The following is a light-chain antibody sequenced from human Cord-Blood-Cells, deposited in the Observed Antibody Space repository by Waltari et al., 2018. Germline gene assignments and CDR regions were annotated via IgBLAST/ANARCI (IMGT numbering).Light chain of an antibody. J-gene: IGKJ4*01. CDR3: QQYGSSPLT. CDR2: GAS. Sequence: IVLTHAPGTLSFSPAERATLSCRASQSVSSSYLAWYQQKPGQAPRLLIYGASSRATGIPDRFSGSGSGTDFTLTISRLEPEDFAVYYCQQYGSSPLTFGGGTKVEIK. V-gene: IGKV3-20*01. CDR1: QSVSSSY.